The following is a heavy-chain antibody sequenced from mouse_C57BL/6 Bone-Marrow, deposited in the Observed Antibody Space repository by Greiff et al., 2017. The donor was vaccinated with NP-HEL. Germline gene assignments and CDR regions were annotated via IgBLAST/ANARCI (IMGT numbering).Heavy chain of an antibody. J-gene: IGHJ1*03. CDR2: ISSGGSYT. CDR3: ARYYYGSRYWYFDV. D-gene: IGHD1-1*01. V-gene: IGHV5-6*02. Sequence: DVKLVESGGDLVKPGGSLKLSCAASGFTFSSYGMSWVRQTPDKRLEWVATISSGGSYTYYPDSVKGRFTISRDNAKNTLYLQMSSLKSEDTAMYYCARYYYGSRYWYFDVWGTGTTVTVSS. CDR1: GFTFSSYG.